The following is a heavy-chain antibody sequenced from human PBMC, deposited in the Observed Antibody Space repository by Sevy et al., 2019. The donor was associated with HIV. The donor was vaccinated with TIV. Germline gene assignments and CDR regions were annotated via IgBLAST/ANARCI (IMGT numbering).Heavy chain of an antibody. D-gene: IGHD3-22*01. Sequence: GGSLRLSCAASGFTFSSYSMHWVRQAPGQGLEWVAVISYDGNNKYYADSVKGRFTISRDNSKNTLYVQMNSLRAEDTALYYCARFPYYDSVEYSASWGQGTLVTVSS. CDR3: ARFPYYDSVEYSAS. V-gene: IGHV3-30-3*01. J-gene: IGHJ5*02. CDR1: GFTFSSYS. CDR2: ISYDGNNK.